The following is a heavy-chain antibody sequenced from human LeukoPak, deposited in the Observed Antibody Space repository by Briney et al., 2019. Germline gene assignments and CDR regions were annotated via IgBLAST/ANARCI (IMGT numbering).Heavy chain of an antibody. D-gene: IGHD6-13*01. CDR3: AVCIAAAGSSFDY. V-gene: IGHV1-18*01. CDR2: ISAYNGNT. CDR1: GYTFTSYG. Sequence: GASVKVSCKASGYTFTSYGISWVRQAPGQGLEWMGWISAYNGNTNSAQKLQGRVTMTTDTSTSTAYRELRSLRSDDTAVCYCAVCIAAAGSSFDYWGQGTLVTVSS. J-gene: IGHJ4*02.